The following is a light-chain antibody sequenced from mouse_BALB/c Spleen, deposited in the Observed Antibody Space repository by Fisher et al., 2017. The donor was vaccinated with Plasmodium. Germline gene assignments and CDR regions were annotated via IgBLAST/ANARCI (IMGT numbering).Light chain of an antibody. Sequence: DIVLTQTTVTLSVTPGDSVSLSCRASQTVNNNLHWYQQKSHESPRLLINYTSQSISGIPSRFSGTGSGTDFTLSINRVKTEDFGIYFCQQSNSWPLTFGAGTKLELK. V-gene: IGKV5-43*01. CDR1: QTVNNN. CDR3: QQSNSWPLT. J-gene: IGKJ5*01. CDR2: YTS.